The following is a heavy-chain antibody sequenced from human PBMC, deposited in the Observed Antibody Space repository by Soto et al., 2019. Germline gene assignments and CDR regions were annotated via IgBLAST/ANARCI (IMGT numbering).Heavy chain of an antibody. CDR1: GGSISRGGYH. J-gene: IGHJ5*02. CDR3: ARDGGNWFDP. CDR2: ISYSGST. Sequence: QVQLQESGPGLVKPSQTLSLTCTVSGGSISRGGYHWSWIHQHPGKGLEWIGYISYSGSTYYNPSLKSRVIISVDTSNNQFSLKLSSVTAADTAVYYCARDGGNWFDPWGQGTLVTVSS. V-gene: IGHV4-31*03.